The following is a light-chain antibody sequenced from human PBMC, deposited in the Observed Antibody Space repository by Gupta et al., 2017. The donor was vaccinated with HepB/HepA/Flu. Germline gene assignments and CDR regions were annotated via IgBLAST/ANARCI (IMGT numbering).Light chain of an antibody. CDR3: FSYAGNDNWV. Sequence: QSAPTQPPSASGSPGQSVTITCTGTSSDIGAYNLVSWYQQHPGKAPKLIIYDVFQRPSGVPDRFSGSKSGNTASLTVSGLQAEDGADYYCFSYAGNDNWVFGGGTKVTVL. CDR2: DVF. V-gene: IGLV2-8*01. CDR1: SSDIGAYNL. J-gene: IGLJ1*01.